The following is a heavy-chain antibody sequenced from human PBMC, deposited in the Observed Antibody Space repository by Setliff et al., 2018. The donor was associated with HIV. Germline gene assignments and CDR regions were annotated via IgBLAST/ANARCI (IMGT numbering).Heavy chain of an antibody. D-gene: IGHD5-18*01. J-gene: IGHJ3*01. Sequence: GASVKVSCKTSGYSFTNFPIAWVRQAPGQGLEWMGKIIPIFGRTSYARSLQGRVSITADKSTTTAYMELTGLKSEDSAIYFCAREGAYTYGHGNDAFDFWGQGTTVTV. CDR2: IIPIFGRT. CDR3: AREGAYTYGHGNDAFDF. V-gene: IGHV1-69*04. CDR1: GYSFTNFP.